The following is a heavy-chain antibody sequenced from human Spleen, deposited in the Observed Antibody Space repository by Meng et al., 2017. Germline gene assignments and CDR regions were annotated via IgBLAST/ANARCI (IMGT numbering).Heavy chain of an antibody. V-gene: IGHV3-7*01. D-gene: IGHD3-22*01. Sequence: GESLKISCAASGFTFNSYWMTWVRQAPGKGLEWVANIKEDGSKTYYVDSVKGRFTTSRDNSKNTLYLQMNSLRPEDTAVYYCVSITYDNTGYVDYWGQGTLVTVSS. CDR3: VSITYDNTGYVDY. CDR2: IKEDGSKT. J-gene: IGHJ4*02. CDR1: GFTFNSYW.